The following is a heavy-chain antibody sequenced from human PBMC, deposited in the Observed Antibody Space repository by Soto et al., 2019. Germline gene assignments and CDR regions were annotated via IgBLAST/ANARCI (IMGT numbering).Heavy chain of an antibody. CDR3: VKDLEVGPTILRSWGLGH. CDR2: VWYDGSSK. Sequence: QRLSCEASGFTFSNFGMNWVRQAPGKGLEWVARVWYDGSSKYYVDSVKGRFTISRDNSKETVYLQMNSLRAEDTGVYYCVKDLEVGPTILRSWGLGHWGQGTLVTVSS. V-gene: IGHV3-33*06. J-gene: IGHJ4*02. D-gene: IGHD1-26*01. CDR1: GFTFSNFG.